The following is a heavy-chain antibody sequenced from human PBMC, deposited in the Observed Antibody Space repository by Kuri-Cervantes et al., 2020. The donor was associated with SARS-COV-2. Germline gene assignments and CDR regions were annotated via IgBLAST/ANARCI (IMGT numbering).Heavy chain of an antibody. V-gene: IGHV3-48*01. J-gene: IGHJ5*02. Sequence: GESLKISCAASGFIFSSHSMSWVRQAPGKGLEWVSYISSSSSTIYYADSVKGRFTISRDNAKNSLYLQMNSLRAEDTAVYYCARNSGSSPWGQGTLVTVSS. CDR2: ISSSSSTI. CDR3: ARNSGSSP. D-gene: IGHD1-26*01. CDR1: GFIFSSHS.